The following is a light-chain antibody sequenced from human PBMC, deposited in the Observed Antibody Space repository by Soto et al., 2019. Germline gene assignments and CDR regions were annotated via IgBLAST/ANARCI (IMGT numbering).Light chain of an antibody. CDR1: QGISSA. Sequence: AIQLTKSPSSLPAPVGDRVTITCRPSQGISSALAWYQQKPGKAPKLLIYDASSLESGVPSRFSGSGSGTDFTLTISSLQPEDFATYYCQQFNNYPLTFGGGTKVEIK. J-gene: IGKJ4*01. CDR3: QQFNNYPLT. CDR2: DAS. V-gene: IGKV1D-13*01.